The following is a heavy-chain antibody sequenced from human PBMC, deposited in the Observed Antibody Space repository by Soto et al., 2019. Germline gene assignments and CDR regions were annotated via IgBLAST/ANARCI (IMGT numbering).Heavy chain of an antibody. CDR2: IYYSGTT. D-gene: IGHD6-25*01. CDR1: GGSMSRYF. V-gene: IGHV4-59*01. J-gene: IGHJ3*02. CDR3: ARGSGGNYDPFDI. Sequence: VSLTCTVSGGSMSRYFWSWIRQPPGKGLEWIGYIYYSGTTNYNPSLKSRVTTSLDTSKNQFSLKVVSLTAADTAFYYCARGSGGNYDPFDIWGPGTLVIVSS.